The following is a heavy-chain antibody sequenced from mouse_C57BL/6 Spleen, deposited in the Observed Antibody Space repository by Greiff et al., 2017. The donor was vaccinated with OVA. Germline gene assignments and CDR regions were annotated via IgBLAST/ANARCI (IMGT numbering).Heavy chain of an antibody. D-gene: IGHD2-10*02. CDR3: ARDPGLDYFDY. CDR2: ISDGGSYT. J-gene: IGHJ2*01. Sequence: DVMLVESGGGLVKPGGSLKLSCAASGFTFSSYAMSWVRQTPEKRLEWVATISDGGSYTYYPDNVKGRFTISRDNAKNNLYLQMSHLKSEDTAMYYCARDPGLDYFDYWGQGTTLTVSS. CDR1: GFTFSSYA. V-gene: IGHV5-4*01.